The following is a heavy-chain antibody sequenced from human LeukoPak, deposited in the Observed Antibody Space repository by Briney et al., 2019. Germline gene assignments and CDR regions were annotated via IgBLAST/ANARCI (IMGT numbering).Heavy chain of an antibody. V-gene: IGHV3-23*01. CDR1: GFTFSSYA. Sequence: GGSLRLSCSASGFTFSSYAMSWVRQAPGKGLEWVSAISGSGGSTYYADSVKGRFTISRDNSKNTLYLQMNSLRAEDTAVYYCAKHYSITGSGWYYFDYWGQGTLVTVSS. CDR2: ISGSGGST. D-gene: IGHD6-19*01. CDR3: AKHYSITGSGWYYFDY. J-gene: IGHJ4*02.